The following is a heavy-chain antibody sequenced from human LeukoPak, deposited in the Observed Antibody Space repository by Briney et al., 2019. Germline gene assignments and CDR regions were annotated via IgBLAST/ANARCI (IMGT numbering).Heavy chain of an antibody. V-gene: IGHV3-30*02. Sequence: PGGSLRLSCAASGFTFSSYGMHWVRQAPGKGLEWVAFIRYDGSNKYYADSVKGRFTISGDNAKNSLYLQMNSLRAEDTAVYYCARVGNWNVGGSFDYWGQGTLVTVSS. D-gene: IGHD1-1*01. J-gene: IGHJ4*02. CDR2: IRYDGSNK. CDR3: ARVGNWNVGGSFDY. CDR1: GFTFSSYG.